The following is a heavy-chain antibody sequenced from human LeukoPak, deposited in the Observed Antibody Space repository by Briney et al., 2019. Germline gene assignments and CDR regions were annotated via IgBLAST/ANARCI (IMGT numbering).Heavy chain of an antibody. J-gene: IGHJ4*02. CDR1: EFIFRNYW. V-gene: IGHV3-23*01. CDR3: AKDCNGGNCYIDY. D-gene: IGHD2-15*01. Sequence: GGSLRLSCAASEFIFRNYWMIWVRQAPGKGLEGVSGMSGRGVSTYYADSVKGRFTISSDNSKTTLYLQMNSLRAEDTAIYYCAKDCNGGNCYIDYWGQGTLVTVAS. CDR2: MSGRGVST.